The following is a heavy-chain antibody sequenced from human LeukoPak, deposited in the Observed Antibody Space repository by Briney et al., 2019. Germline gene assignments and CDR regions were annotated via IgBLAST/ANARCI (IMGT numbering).Heavy chain of an antibody. V-gene: IGHV4-4*02. CDR1: GGSISSSNW. CDR2: IYYSGST. Sequence: PSGTLSLTCAVSGGSISSSNWWSWVRQPPGKGLEWIGSIYYSGSTYYNPSLKSRVTISVDTSKNQFSLKLSSVTAADTAVYYCATRPLGGSSGWYFDYWGQGTLVTVSS. CDR3: ATRPLGGSSGWYFDY. J-gene: IGHJ4*02. D-gene: IGHD6-19*01.